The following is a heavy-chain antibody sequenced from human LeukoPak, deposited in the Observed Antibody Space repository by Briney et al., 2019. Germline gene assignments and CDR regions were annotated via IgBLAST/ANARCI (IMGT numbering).Heavy chain of an antibody. CDR3: ARGWYTTDY. Sequence: GGSLRLSCVASGFTFNSYALHWVRQAPGKGLEWVANIKQDGSEKYYVDSVKGRFTISRDNAKNSLYLQMNSLRAEDTAVYYCARGWYTTDYWGQGTLVTVSS. D-gene: IGHD6-13*01. V-gene: IGHV3-7*01. CDR1: GFTFNSYA. J-gene: IGHJ4*02. CDR2: IKQDGSEK.